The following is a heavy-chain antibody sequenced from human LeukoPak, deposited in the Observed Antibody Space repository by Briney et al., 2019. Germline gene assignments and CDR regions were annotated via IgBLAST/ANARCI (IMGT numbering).Heavy chain of an antibody. Sequence: GGSLRLSCAASGFTFSNYGMHWVRQAPGKGLEWVAVISYDESDKYYADSVKGRFTISRDNSKNTLYLQMNIRKPYDTAVYYFAKGVVAATNAAYYGMDVWGQGTTVTVSS. CDR1: GFTFSNYG. D-gene: IGHD2-15*01. J-gene: IGHJ6*02. V-gene: IGHV3-30*18. CDR3: AKGVVAATNAAYYGMDV. CDR2: ISYDESDK.